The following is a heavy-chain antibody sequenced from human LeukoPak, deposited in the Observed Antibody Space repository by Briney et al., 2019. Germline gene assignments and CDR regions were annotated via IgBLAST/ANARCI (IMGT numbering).Heavy chain of an antibody. D-gene: IGHD6-6*01. CDR2: IYTSGST. CDR3: ARGSSSKYYYYYYMDV. J-gene: IGHJ6*03. Sequence: SQTLSLTCAVSGGSISSGSYYWSWIRQPAGKGLEWIGRIYTSGSTNYNPSLKSRVTISVDTSKNQFSLKLSSVTAADTAVYYCARGSSSKYYYYYYMDVWGKGTTVTVSS. V-gene: IGHV4-61*02. CDR1: GGSISSGSYY.